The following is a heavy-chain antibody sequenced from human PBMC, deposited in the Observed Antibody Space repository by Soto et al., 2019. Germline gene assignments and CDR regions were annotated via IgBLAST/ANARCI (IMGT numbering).Heavy chain of an antibody. Sequence: SETLSLTCGVYGGSFSGYYWSWIRQPPGKGLEWIGESNHSGSTNYNPSLKSRVTISVDTSKNQFFLKLSSETAEATAVYYCARSRVSSGWYERYYYYGMDVWGQGTTVTASS. V-gene: IGHV4-34*01. CDR1: GGSFSGYY. D-gene: IGHD6-19*01. CDR3: ARSRVSSGWYERYYYYGMDV. J-gene: IGHJ6*02. CDR2: SNHSGST.